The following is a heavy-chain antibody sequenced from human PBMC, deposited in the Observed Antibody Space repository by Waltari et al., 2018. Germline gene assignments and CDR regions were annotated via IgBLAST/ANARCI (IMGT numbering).Heavy chain of an antibody. Sequence: QLQLQESGSGLVKPSQTLSLTCAVSGGSISSGGYSWSWIRKPPGKGLEWIGYIYHSGSTYYNPSLKSRVTISVDRSKNQFSLKLSSVTAADTAVYYCARGVVVPAAIPRYYFDYWGQGTLVTVSS. J-gene: IGHJ4*02. D-gene: IGHD2-2*01. CDR2: IYHSGST. CDR1: GGSISSGGYS. CDR3: ARGVVVPAAIPRYYFDY. V-gene: IGHV4-30-2*01.